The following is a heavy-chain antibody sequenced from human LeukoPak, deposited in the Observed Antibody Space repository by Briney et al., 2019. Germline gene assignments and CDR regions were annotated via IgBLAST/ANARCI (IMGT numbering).Heavy chain of an antibody. Sequence: ASVKVSCKASGYTSTSYYMHWVRQAPGQGLEWMGIINPSGGSTSYAQKFQGRVTMTTDTSTSTAYMELRSLRSDDTAVYYCARSFTIFGVVIGPYYYYGMDVWGQGTTVTVSS. CDR2: INPSGGST. CDR1: GYTSTSYY. J-gene: IGHJ6*02. D-gene: IGHD3-3*01. V-gene: IGHV1-46*01. CDR3: ARSFTIFGVVIGPYYYYGMDV.